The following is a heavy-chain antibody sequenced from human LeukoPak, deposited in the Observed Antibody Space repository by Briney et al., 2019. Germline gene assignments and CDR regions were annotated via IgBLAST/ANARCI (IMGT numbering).Heavy chain of an antibody. V-gene: IGHV1-2*02. J-gene: IGHJ4*02. Sequence: ASVKVSCKTSGYTFSAFYMHWVRQAPGHGPEWMGWINPDSGGSEYGQKFQGRVTFTSDTSSTTIYMEVRSLKSDDTAVYYCARATVGASLKWGQGTLVTVSS. CDR2: INPDSGGS. CDR3: ARATVGASLK. D-gene: IGHD1-26*01. CDR1: GYTFSAFY.